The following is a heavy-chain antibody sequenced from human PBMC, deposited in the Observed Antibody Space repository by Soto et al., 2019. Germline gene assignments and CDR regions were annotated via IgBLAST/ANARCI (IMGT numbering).Heavy chain of an antibody. J-gene: IGHJ4*02. V-gene: IGHV4-31*11. CDR1: GGSISSGGYS. D-gene: IGHD1-26*01. CDR3: TRGLDRAKLGY. CDR2: IHYSGSI. Sequence: TCAVSGGSISSGGYSWSWVRQYPGKGLEWIGSIHYSGSIYYSPSLRSRLTMSADTSKNQFSLKLSSVTVADTAVYYCTRGLDRAKLGYWGQGIQVTVSS.